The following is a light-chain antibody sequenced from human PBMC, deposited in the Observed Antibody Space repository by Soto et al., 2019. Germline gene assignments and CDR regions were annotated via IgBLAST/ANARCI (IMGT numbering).Light chain of an antibody. CDR3: QERSNWPRT. CDR1: QSVSSY. V-gene: IGKV3-11*01. Sequence: EIVLTQSPATLSLSPGERPTLSCRASQSVSSYLAWYQQNPGQAPRLLISDASHRATGIPARFSGSGSGTDFTLTISSLEPEDFAVYYCQERSNWPRTFGQGTKVHIK. CDR2: DAS. J-gene: IGKJ1*01.